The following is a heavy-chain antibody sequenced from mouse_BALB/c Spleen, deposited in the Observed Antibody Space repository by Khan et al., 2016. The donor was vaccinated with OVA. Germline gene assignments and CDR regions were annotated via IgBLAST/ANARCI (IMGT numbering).Heavy chain of an antibody. D-gene: IGHD2-12*01. CDR3: ARSFVDDLDMDY. Sequence: EVELVESGGGLVKPGGSLKLSCSASGFTFSNYAMSWVRQTPEKRLECVATISTGGHYTFYPDSVKGRFTISRDNATNTPYLQMSSLRSEDTAMYYWARSFVDDLDMDYWGQGTTVTVSS. J-gene: IGHJ4*01. CDR1: GFTFSNYA. V-gene: IGHV5-9-3*01. CDR2: ISTGGHYT.